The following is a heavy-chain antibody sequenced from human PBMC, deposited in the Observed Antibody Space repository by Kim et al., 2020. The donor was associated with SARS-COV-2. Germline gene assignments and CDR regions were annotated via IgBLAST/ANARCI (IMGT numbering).Heavy chain of an antibody. CDR2: INPSGGST. CDR3: ASSLLWFGELSY. D-gene: IGHD3-10*01. V-gene: IGHV1-46*01. CDR1: GYTFTSYY. Sequence: ASVKVSCKASGYTFTSYYMHWVRQAPGQGLEWMGIINPSGGSTSYAQKFQGRVTMTRDTSTSTVYMELSSLRSEDTAVYYCASSLLWFGELSYWGQGTLVTVSS. J-gene: IGHJ4*02.